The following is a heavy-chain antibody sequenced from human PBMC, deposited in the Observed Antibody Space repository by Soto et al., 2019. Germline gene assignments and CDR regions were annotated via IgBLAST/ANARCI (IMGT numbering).Heavy chain of an antibody. CDR3: ARVPSYYDSSDT. J-gene: IGHJ3*02. Sequence: SVKVSCKASGGTFSSYAISWVRQAPGQGLEWMGGIIPIFGTANYAQKFQGRVTITADESTSTAYMELSSLKSEDTAVYYCARVPSYYDSSDTWGQGTMVTVSS. V-gene: IGHV1-69*13. CDR1: GGTFSSYA. D-gene: IGHD3-22*01. CDR2: IIPIFGTA.